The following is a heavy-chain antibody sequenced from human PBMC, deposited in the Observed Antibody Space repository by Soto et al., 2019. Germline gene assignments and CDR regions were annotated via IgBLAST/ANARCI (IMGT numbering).Heavy chain of an antibody. V-gene: IGHV3-30-3*01. CDR3: ARDKRDLRFLEWSYYFGY. CDR2: ISYDGSNK. CDR1: GFTFSTYA. Sequence: QVQLVESGGGVVQPGRSLRLSCAASGFTFSTYAMHWVRQAPGKGLEWVAVISYDGSNKYYADSVKGRLTISRDNSKNTLYLQMNSLRAEDTAVYYCARDKRDLRFLEWSYYFGYWGQGTLVTVSS. J-gene: IGHJ4*02. D-gene: IGHD3-3*01.